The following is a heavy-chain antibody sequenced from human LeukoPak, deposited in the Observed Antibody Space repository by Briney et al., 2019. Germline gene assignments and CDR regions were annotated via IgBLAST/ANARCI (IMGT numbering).Heavy chain of an antibody. CDR3: ARKSLGSSGWYFDY. CDR2: INTNTGNP. Sequence: ASVKVSCKASGYTFTGYYIHWVRQAPGQGLEWMGWINTNTGNPTYAQGFTGRFVFSLDTSVSTAYLQISSLKAEDTAVYYCARKSLGSSGWYFDYWGQGTLVTVSS. D-gene: IGHD6-19*01. J-gene: IGHJ4*02. CDR1: GYTFTGYY. V-gene: IGHV7-4-1*02.